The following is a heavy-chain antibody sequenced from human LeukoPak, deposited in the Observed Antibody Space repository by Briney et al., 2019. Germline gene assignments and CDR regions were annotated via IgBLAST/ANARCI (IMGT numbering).Heavy chain of an antibody. CDR1: GFTFSSYA. Sequence: GGSLRLSCAAPGFTFSSYAMSWVRQAPGKGLEWVSAISGSGGSTYYADSVKGRFTISRDNSKNTLYLQMNSLRAEDTAVYYCAKRELKRGYSYGHLDYWGQGTLVTVSS. V-gene: IGHV3-23*01. CDR3: AKRELKRGYSYGHLDY. CDR2: ISGSGGST. J-gene: IGHJ4*02. D-gene: IGHD5-18*01.